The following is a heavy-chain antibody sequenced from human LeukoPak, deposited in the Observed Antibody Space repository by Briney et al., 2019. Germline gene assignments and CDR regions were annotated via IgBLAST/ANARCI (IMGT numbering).Heavy chain of an antibody. CDR3: ARPLSGSYAAGAFDI. CDR1: GGSISSSSYY. CDR2: IDYNGST. J-gene: IGHJ3*02. Sequence: PSETLSLTCTVSGGSISSSSYYWGWIRQPPGKGLEWTGSIDYNGSTYYNPSLKSRVTISVDTSKNQFSLKLSSVTAADTAVYYCARPLSGSYAAGAFDIWGQGTMVTVSS. D-gene: IGHD1-26*01. V-gene: IGHV4-39*01.